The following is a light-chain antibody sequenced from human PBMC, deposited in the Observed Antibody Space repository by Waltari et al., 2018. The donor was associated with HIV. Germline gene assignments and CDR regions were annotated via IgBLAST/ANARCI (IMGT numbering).Light chain of an antibody. J-gene: IGLJ2*01. Sequence: TQPPSVSVSPGQTANIICSGNKLGDKNVCWYQQKPGQSPVLIIYQDNRRPSRIPERFSGSNSGNTATLIISGTQAMDEADYYCQAWDSNTVVFGGGTKLTVL. CDR2: QDN. V-gene: IGLV3-1*01. CDR3: QAWDSNTVV. CDR1: KLGDKN.